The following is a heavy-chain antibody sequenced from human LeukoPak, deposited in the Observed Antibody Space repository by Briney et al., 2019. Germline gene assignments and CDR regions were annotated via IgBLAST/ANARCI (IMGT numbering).Heavy chain of an antibody. CDR3: ARVRGYYYFDY. Sequence: GGSLRLSCAASGFIFSSYRMSWVRQAPGKGLEWVANIKQGGSEKYYVDSVKGRFTISRDNAKNSLYLQTNSLRAEDTAVYYCARVRGYYYFDYWGQGTLVTVSS. CDR1: GFIFSSYR. V-gene: IGHV3-7*04. J-gene: IGHJ4*02. CDR2: IKQGGSEK. D-gene: IGHD5-18*01.